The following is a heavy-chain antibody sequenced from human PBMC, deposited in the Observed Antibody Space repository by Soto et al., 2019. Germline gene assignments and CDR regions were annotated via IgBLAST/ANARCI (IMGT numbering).Heavy chain of an antibody. Sequence: GGSLRLSCAASGFTFSSYAMSWVRQAPGKGLEWVSAISGSGGSTYYADSVKGRFTISRDNSKNTLYLQMNSLRAEDTAVYYCAKSTYYYDSSGPRGWLDPWGQETLDTVSS. V-gene: IGHV3-23*01. CDR2: ISGSGGST. D-gene: IGHD3-22*01. CDR3: AKSTYYYDSSGPRGWLDP. CDR1: GFTFSSYA. J-gene: IGHJ5*02.